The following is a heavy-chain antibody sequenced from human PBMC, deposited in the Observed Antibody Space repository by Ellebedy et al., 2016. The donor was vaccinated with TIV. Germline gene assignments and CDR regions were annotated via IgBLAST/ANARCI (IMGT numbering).Heavy chain of an antibody. J-gene: IGHJ4*02. CDR2: ISGSSLST. Sequence: GGSLRLSXPVPGFTFSNYAMSWARQAPGKGLEWGSSISGSSLSTYYADSVKGRFTISRDNSKNTIFLQVNRLKAEDTAVYYCAKPGRTIVTSGIFDYWGRGTLVTVSS. V-gene: IGHV3-23*01. CDR3: AKPGRTIVTSGIFDY. CDR1: GFTFSNYA. D-gene: IGHD4-11*01.